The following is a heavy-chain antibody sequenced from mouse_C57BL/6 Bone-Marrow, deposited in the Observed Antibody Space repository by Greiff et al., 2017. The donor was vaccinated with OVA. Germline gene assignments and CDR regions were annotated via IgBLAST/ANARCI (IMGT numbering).Heavy chain of an antibody. CDR1: GYTFTDYN. V-gene: IGHV1-22*01. CDR2: INPNNGGT. Sequence: EVKLQESGPELVKPGASVKMSCKASGYTFTDYNMHWVKQSHGKSLEWIGYINPNNGGTSYNQKFKGKATLTVNKSSSTAYMELRSLTSEDSAVYYCAIYYDYDGFAYWGQGTLVTVSA. CDR3: AIYYDYDGFAY. D-gene: IGHD2-4*01. J-gene: IGHJ3*01.